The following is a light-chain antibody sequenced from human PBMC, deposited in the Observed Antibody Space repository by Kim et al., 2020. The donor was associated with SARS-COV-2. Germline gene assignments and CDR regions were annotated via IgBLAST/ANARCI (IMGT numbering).Light chain of an antibody. J-gene: IGKJ2*01. CDR3: QQYGSSLMYT. Sequence: ELVFTHSPGTLSLSPGERATLSCRASQSVSSSYLAWYQQKPGQAPRLLIYGASTRATGIPDRFSGSGSGTDFTLTISRLEPEDFAVYYCQQYGSSLMYTFGQGTKLEI. CDR2: GAS. V-gene: IGKV3-20*01. CDR1: QSVSSSY.